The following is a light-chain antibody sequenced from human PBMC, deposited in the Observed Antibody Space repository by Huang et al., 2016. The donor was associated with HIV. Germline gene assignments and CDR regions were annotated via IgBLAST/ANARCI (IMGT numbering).Light chain of an antibody. CDR3: LQHHGYPRT. J-gene: IGKJ1*01. Sequence: DIQLTQSPSAMSASVGDRVSITCRASKDISTYLAWFQQKPGGAPKRLIYAASSLQRRVPSRFSGSRSGTKFTLTISNLQPEDFATYYCLQHHGYPRTFGQGTNV. CDR2: AAS. CDR1: KDISTY. V-gene: IGKV1-17*03.